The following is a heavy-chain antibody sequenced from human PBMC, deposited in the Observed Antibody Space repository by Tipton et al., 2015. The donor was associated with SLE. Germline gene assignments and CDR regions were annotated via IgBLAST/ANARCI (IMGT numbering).Heavy chain of an antibody. Sequence: QSGPEVKKPGASVNVSCKASGYTFTSYGISWVRQAPGQGLEWMGWINPNSGGTNYAQKFQGRVTMTRDTSISTAYMELSRLRSDDTAVYYCARGGGPPFYMDVWGKGSTVTVSS. J-gene: IGHJ6*03. CDR3: ARGGGPPFYMDV. CDR2: INPNSGGT. CDR1: GYTFTSYG. V-gene: IGHV1-2*02.